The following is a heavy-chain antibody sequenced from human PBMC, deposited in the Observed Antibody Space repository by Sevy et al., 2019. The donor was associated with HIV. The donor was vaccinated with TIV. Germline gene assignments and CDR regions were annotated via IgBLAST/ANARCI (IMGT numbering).Heavy chain of an antibody. Sequence: ASVKVSCKVSGYRLSQLSMHWVRQAPGKGLEWMGSFDPEDDETIYAQNFQGRVAMTEDTSTDTAYMELSTLISEDTAVYYCATTKDYYESSGSPFDYWGQGTLVTVSS. CDR2: FDPEDDET. CDR1: GYRLSQLS. V-gene: IGHV1-24*01. J-gene: IGHJ4*02. CDR3: ATTKDYYESSGSPFDY. D-gene: IGHD3-22*01.